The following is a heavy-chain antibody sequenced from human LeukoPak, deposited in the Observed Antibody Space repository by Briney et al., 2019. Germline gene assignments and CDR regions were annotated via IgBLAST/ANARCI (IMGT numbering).Heavy chain of an antibody. Sequence: GGSLRLSCAVSGLTFNNYAMSWVRQAPGKGLEWVSAISKSGDHTYYAASAKGRFTIYRDNSKNTQYLQMNSLRAEDTAVYYCATSWGPDTSAFRWGRDGMDVWGQGTTVNVS. CDR1: GLTFNNYA. CDR3: ATSWGPDTSAFRWGRDGMDV. CDR2: ISKSGDHT. V-gene: IGHV3-23*01. D-gene: IGHD3-16*01. J-gene: IGHJ6*02.